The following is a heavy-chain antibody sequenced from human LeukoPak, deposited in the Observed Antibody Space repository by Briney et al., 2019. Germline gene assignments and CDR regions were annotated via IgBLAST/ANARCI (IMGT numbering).Heavy chain of an antibody. Sequence: ASVKVSCKASGGTFSSYAISWVRQAPGQGLEWMGWINPNSGGTNNAQKFQGRVTMTRDTSISTAYMELSRLRSDDTAVYYCARWAVPGIFGVAAKGSFDYWGQGTLVTVSS. CDR1: GGTFSSYA. CDR2: INPNSGGT. CDR3: ARWAVPGIFGVAAKGSFDY. J-gene: IGHJ4*02. D-gene: IGHD3-3*01. V-gene: IGHV1-2*02.